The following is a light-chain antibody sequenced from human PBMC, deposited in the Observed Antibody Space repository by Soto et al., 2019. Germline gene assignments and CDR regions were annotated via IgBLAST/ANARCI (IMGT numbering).Light chain of an antibody. Sequence: EIVITHSPATLSLPPGERATLSCRASHSVSSSYIAWYQQKPSQAPRLLIYGASSTATGIPDRVSGSGSGTDFTLTISILEPEADAVYYCQQYGSSPPNAFGQGTRLEIK. CDR3: QQYGSSPPNA. CDR1: HSVSSSY. V-gene: IGKV3-20*01. J-gene: IGKJ5*01. CDR2: GAS.